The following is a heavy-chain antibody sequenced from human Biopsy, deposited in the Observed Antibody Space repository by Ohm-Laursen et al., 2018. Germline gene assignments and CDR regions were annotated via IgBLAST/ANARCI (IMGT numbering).Heavy chain of an antibody. CDR1: GGSLSGYS. D-gene: IGHD4/OR15-4a*01. CDR3: AREFTYNYGAKGALDI. J-gene: IGHJ3*02. Sequence: PSETLSLTCTVSGGSLSGYSWNWIRQPAGKGLEWIGRIYASETTHFNPSLRSRLIMSVDTSRNQFSLRLSSVTAADTAIYYCAREFTYNYGAKGALDIWGQGTKVTVSS. CDR2: IYASETT. V-gene: IGHV4-4*07.